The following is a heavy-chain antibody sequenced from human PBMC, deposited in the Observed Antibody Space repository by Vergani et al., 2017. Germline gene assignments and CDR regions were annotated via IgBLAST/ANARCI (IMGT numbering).Heavy chain of an antibody. CDR3: ARHRVEMATSPFDY. CDR2: IYYSGST. D-gene: IGHD5-24*01. V-gene: IGHV4-59*08. J-gene: IGHJ4*02. CDR1: GGSISSYY. Sequence: QVQLQESGPGLVKPSETLSLTCTVSGGSISSYYWSWIRQPPGKGLEWIGYIYYSGSTYYNPSLKSRVTISVDTSKNQFSLKLSSVTAADTAVYYCARHRVEMATSPFDYWGQGTLVTVSS.